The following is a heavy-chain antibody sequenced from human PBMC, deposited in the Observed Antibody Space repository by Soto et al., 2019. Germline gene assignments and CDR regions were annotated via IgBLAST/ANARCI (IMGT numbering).Heavy chain of an antibody. V-gene: IGHV4-61*01. CDR2: IYNTGST. Sequence: SETLSLTCTVSGDSISSGSYYWTWIRQPPGKGLEWLGYIYNTGSTNYNPSLKSRVTISQDTSKNQFSLMLTSATAADTAIYYCARDKLPGDLWSGTQGNWLDPWGQGPLVPVYS. J-gene: IGHJ5*02. CDR3: ARDKLPGDLWSGTQGNWLDP. D-gene: IGHD3-3*01. CDR1: GDSISSGSYY.